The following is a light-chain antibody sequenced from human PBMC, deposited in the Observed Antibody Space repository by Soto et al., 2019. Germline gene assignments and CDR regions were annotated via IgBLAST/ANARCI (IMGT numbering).Light chain of an antibody. CDR1: SSDVGGYKY. CDR3: CSYAGTYVV. Sequence: QSALTQPRSVSGSPGKSVTISCTGTSSDVGGYKYVSWYQQHPGKAPKLMLYDVLKRPSGVPDRFSGSKSGNTASLTISGLQPEDEAAYHCCSYAGTYVVFGGGTQLTVL. V-gene: IGLV2-11*01. CDR2: DVL. J-gene: IGLJ2*01.